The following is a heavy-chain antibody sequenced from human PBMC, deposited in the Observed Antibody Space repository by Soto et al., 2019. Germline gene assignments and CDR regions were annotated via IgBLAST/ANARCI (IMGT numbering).Heavy chain of an antibody. CDR3: ARDTGSDQDY. Sequence: QVQLVQSGAEVKKPGASVKVSCKASRYTFTNFGISWVRQAPGQGLAWMGWISPYNGNTNYAQKFQGRVTMTTDTSTSTAYMERRSLRSDDTAVYYCARDTGSDQDYWGQGPLVTVSS. V-gene: IGHV1-18*01. D-gene: IGHD2-21*01. CDR1: RYTFTNFG. J-gene: IGHJ4*02. CDR2: ISPYNGNT.